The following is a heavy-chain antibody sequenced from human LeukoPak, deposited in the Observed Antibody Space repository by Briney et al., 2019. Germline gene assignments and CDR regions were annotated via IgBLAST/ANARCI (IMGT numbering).Heavy chain of an antibody. CDR2: VSGSGGAT. Sequence: PGGSLGLSCAASGFTFNKYAMSWVRQAPGMGLEWLSYVSGSGGATYYADSVKGRFTISRDNSKNTVYLQMGSLRAEDTAVYYCAKNRGGTYKYYMDVWGNGTTVTVSS. CDR1: GFTFNKYA. V-gene: IGHV3-23*01. CDR3: AKNRGGTYKYYMDV. J-gene: IGHJ6*03. D-gene: IGHD1-1*01.